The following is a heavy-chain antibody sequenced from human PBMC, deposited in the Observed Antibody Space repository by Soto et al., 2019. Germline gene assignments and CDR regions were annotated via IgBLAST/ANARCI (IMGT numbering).Heavy chain of an antibody. J-gene: IGHJ4*02. CDR1: GFAIRSNA. CDR3: VRAAGIAAAGSSQGVL. Sequence: QVQLVESGGGVVQPGRSLRLSCEASGFAIRSNAIHWVRQAPGKGLEWVAVISFEGSYKYYADSVKGRFTVSRDNSKNKVSLQMDSLTGEDSALYYCVRAAGIAAAGSSQGVLWGQGTLVTVSS. D-gene: IGHD6-13*01. V-gene: IGHV3-30*04. CDR2: ISFEGSYK.